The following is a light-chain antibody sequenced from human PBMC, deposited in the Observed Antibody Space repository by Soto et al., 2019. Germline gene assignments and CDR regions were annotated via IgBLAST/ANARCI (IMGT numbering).Light chain of an antibody. CDR3: QQYSQWPPWT. Sequence: EIVMTQSPATRAGSPGETVTLSCRASQSLSGNLAWYQQKPGQAPRLLIFRASTRATGVPARFSGRGSGTEFTLTISGLQSEDFAVYYCQQYSQWPPWTFGPGTKVDIK. CDR2: RAS. CDR1: QSLSGN. V-gene: IGKV3-15*01. J-gene: IGKJ1*01.